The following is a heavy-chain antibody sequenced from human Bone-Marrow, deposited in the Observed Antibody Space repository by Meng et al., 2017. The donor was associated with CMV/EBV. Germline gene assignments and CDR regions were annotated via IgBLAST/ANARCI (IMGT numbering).Heavy chain of an antibody. V-gene: IGHV4-39*07. Sequence: SETLSLTCIVSGGSISRSSYYWGWIRQPPGKGLEWIGSIYYSGSTDYNPSLKSRVTISVDTSKNQFSLKLSSVNAADTAVYYCGAYSSSFPYHFYHWGQGTLVTVSS. D-gene: IGHD6-6*01. CDR3: GAYSSSFPYHFYH. CDR2: IYYSGST. J-gene: IGHJ4*02. CDR1: GGSISRSSYY.